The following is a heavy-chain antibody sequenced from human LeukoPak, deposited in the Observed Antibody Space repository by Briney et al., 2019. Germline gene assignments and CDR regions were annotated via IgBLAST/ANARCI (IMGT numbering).Heavy chain of an antibody. CDR2: ISETGGTI. J-gene: IGHJ4*02. CDR3: AREMTIITYSFDS. D-gene: IGHD5-24*01. CDR1: GFTFSNYA. Sequence: PGGSLRLSRAPSGFTFSNYAMSWVRQAPGKGLEWVSAISETGGTIHYADSVRGRFIISRDNSKNTLYLQMNSLRAEDTAVYYCAREMTIITYSFDSWGQGTLVTVSS. V-gene: IGHV3-23*01.